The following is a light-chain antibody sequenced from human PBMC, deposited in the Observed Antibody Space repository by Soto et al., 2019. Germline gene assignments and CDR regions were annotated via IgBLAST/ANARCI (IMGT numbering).Light chain of an antibody. CDR3: QQSGSSPYT. V-gene: IGKV3-20*01. J-gene: IGKJ2*01. CDR1: QSVPSSL. CDR2: RTY. Sequence: VLTQYPGTLSLSTGETSTPSCWASQSVPSSLLAWYRQTPGQAHSLLIYRTYTRATGVPDRFSGSGSGTDFTLTISRLESEDFAVYYCQQSGSSPYTFGPGTKVDIK.